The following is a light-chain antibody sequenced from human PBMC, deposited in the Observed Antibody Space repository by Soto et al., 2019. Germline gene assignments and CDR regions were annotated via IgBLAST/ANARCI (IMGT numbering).Light chain of an antibody. Sequence: EIVLTQSPGTLSLSPGERGTLSCRASQSVSSNYLAWYQQKPGQAPRLLIYSAFSSATGIPDRFSGSGSGTDSPLTISRLEPEDVAVYYCQYYGSSTWTFGQGTKVEIK. J-gene: IGKJ1*01. V-gene: IGKV3-20*01. CDR2: SAF. CDR1: QSVSSNY. CDR3: QYYGSSTWT.